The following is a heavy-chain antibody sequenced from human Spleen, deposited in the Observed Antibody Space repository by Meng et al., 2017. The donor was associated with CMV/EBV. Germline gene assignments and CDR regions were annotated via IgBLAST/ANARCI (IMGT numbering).Heavy chain of an antibody. Sequence: SETLSLTCAVYGGSFSGYYWSWIRQPPGKGLEWIGEINHSGSTNYNPSLKSRGTILVDTSKNQFSLKLSSVTAADTAVYYCAREYSSSWYYYYGMDVWGQGTTVTVSS. V-gene: IGHV4-34*01. CDR1: GGSFSGYY. J-gene: IGHJ6*02. CDR2: INHSGST. D-gene: IGHD6-13*01. CDR3: AREYSSSWYYYYGMDV.